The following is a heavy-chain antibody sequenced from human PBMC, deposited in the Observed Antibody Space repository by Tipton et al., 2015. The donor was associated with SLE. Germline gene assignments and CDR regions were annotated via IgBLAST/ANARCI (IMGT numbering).Heavy chain of an antibody. V-gene: IGHV4-61*02. CDR2: FYTNGRP. Sequence: TLSLTCTVSGGSISRGTYYWSWIRQPAGKGLESIGRFYTNGRPTSNPSLKSRVTISVDTSKNQFSLKVSSVTAADTAVYYCARLGVGCANCWYYFDLWGQGALVTVSS. D-gene: IGHD2-21*01. CDR3: ARLGVGCANCWYYFDL. CDR1: GGSISRGTYY. J-gene: IGHJ4*02.